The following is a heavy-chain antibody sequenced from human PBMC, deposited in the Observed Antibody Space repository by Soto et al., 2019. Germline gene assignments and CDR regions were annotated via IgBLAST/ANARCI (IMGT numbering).Heavy chain of an antibody. CDR1: GFTFSSYG. Sequence: PGGSLRLSCAASGFTFSSYGMHWVRLAPGKGLDWVAIISYDGSNKYYADSVKGRFTISRDNSKNTLYLQMNSLRVEDTAVYYCAKGSLRYFDWLPHDYWGQGTLVTVSS. CDR2: ISYDGSNK. D-gene: IGHD3-9*01. CDR3: AKGSLRYFDWLPHDY. V-gene: IGHV3-30*18. J-gene: IGHJ4*02.